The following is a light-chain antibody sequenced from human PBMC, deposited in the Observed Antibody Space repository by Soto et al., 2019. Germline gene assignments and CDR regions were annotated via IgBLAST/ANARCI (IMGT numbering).Light chain of an antibody. CDR2: GAS. CDR3: QQYINWPRT. J-gene: IGKJ1*01. CDR1: QSVSSN. Sequence: ETVMTQSPATLSVSPGERATLSCRASQSVSSNLAWYQQKPGQAPRLLIYGASTRATGIPARFSGSGSGTEFTLTIDSLQSEDFAVYYCQQYINWPRTFGQGTKVEIK. V-gene: IGKV3-15*01.